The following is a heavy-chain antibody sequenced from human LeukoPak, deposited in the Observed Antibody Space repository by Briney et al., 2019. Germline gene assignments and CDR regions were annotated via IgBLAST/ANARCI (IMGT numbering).Heavy chain of an antibody. CDR1: GLSFSGYY. D-gene: IGHD1-26*01. Sequence: PSETLSLTCALYGLSFSGYYWNWIRQPPGKGLEWIGEINHSGSTNYNPSLKSRVTISVDTPKNQSSLKLSSVTAADTAVYYCARVSGSYYLGYFDYWGQGTLVTVSS. J-gene: IGHJ4*02. CDR3: ARVSGSYYLGYFDY. V-gene: IGHV4-34*01. CDR2: INHSGST.